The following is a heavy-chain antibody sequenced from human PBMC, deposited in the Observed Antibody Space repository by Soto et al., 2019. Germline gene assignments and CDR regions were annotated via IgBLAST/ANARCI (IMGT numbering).Heavy chain of an antibody. CDR3: ASSYSSSSGLDY. V-gene: IGHV1-18*04. D-gene: IGHD6-6*01. CDR1: GYTFTSYG. CDR2: ISAYNGNT. J-gene: IGHJ4*02. Sequence: ASVKVSCKASGYTFTSYGISWVRQAPGQGLEWMGWISAYNGNTNYAQKLQGRVTMTTDTSTSTAYMELRSLSSVTAADTAVYYCASSYSSSSGLDYWGQGTLVTVSS.